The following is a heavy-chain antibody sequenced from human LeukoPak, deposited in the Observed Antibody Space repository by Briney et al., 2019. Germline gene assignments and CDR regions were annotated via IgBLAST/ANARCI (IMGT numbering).Heavy chain of an antibody. CDR3: ARGYSSSSQDYYYYMDV. CDR1: GGSFSSYV. V-gene: IGHV1-69*05. J-gene: IGHJ6*03. D-gene: IGHD6-6*01. CDR2: IIPIFGTA. Sequence: SVKVSCKASGGSFSSYVITWVRQAPGQGLEWMGGIIPIFGTANYAQKFQGRATITTDESTSTAYMELSSLRSEDAAVYYCARGYSSSSQDYYYYMDVWGKGTTVTVSS.